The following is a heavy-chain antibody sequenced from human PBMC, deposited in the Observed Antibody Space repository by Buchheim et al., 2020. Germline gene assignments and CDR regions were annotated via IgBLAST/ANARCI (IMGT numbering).Heavy chain of an antibody. CDR1: GFTFSSYA. CDR2: ISGSGGST. CDR3: AKGPLQLWLPVLSPLDY. Sequence: EVQLLESGGGLVQPGGSLRLSCAASGFTFSSYAMSWVRQAPGKGLEWVSAISGSGGSTYYADSVKGRFTISRDNSKNTLDLQMNSLRAEDTAVYYFAKGPLQLWLPVLSPLDYWGQGTL. V-gene: IGHV3-23*01. D-gene: IGHD5-18*01. J-gene: IGHJ4*02.